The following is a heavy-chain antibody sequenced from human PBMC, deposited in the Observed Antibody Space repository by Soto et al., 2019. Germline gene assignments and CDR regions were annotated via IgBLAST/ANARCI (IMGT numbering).Heavy chain of an antibody. J-gene: IGHJ3*01. CDR2: TVPVFHTS. CDR3: GREVSNSGAYYTGPSAYDL. D-gene: IGHD3-10*01. V-gene: IGHV1-69*06. Sequence: QVQLVQSGAVVKKPGSSVEVSCKASGGTFNGYGISWVRQAPGQGLECMGGTVPVFHTSKYEPRFQGRVTITADKSTSTVYMEMGSVRSEDTAMYFCGREVSNSGAYYTGPSAYDLWGQGTLVIVSS. CDR1: GGTFNGYG.